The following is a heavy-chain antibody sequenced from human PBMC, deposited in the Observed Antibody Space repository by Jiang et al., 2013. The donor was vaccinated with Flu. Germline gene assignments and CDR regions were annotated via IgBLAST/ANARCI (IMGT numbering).Heavy chain of an antibody. Sequence: YSFTSYWIGWVRQMPGKGLEWMGIIYPGDSDTRYSPSFQGQVTISADKSISTAYLQWSSLKASDTAMYYCARRGGGYSYPDDYWGQGTLVTVSS. CDR1: YSFTSYW. CDR3: ARRGGGYSYPDDY. CDR2: IYPGDSDT. V-gene: IGHV5-51*01. J-gene: IGHJ4*02. D-gene: IGHD5-18*01.